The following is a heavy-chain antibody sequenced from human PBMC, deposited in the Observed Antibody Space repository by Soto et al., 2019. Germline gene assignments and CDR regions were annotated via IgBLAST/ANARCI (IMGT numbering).Heavy chain of an antibody. J-gene: IGHJ4*02. CDR3: AGGRDGDY. Sequence: QVHLVQSGAEVKKPGASVKVSCKGSGYAFTTYGITWVRQAPGQGLEWMGWISAHNGNTNYAQKLQGRVTVTRDTSTTTAHMERRSLRSDDTAVYYCAGGRDGDYWGQGAVVTVSS. CDR1: GYAFTTYG. D-gene: IGHD6-6*01. CDR2: ISAHNGNT. V-gene: IGHV1-18*01.